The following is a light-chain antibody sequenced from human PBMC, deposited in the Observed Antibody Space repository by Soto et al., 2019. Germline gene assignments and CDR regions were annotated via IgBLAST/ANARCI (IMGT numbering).Light chain of an antibody. Sequence: EIVLTQSPGTLSLSPGERATLSSRASQSVSSTYLAWYQQKVGQAPRLLIYGASSRATAIPDRFSGSGSGTDFTLTISRLEPEDFAVYYCQQYGSSPMYTFGQGTKLEIK. V-gene: IGKV3-20*01. CDR2: GAS. J-gene: IGKJ2*01. CDR1: QSVSSTY. CDR3: QQYGSSPMYT.